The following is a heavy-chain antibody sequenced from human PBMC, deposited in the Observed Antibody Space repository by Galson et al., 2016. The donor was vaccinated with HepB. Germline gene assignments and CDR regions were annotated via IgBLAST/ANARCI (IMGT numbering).Heavy chain of an antibody. Sequence: SLRLSCAASGFPFSSYGMSWVRQAPGKGLAWVSTISGAGTASYASSVKGRFTIPRDNSKNTLDLQMDSLRVEDTALYFCFRVPRYYADYSSGVGDCWGQGTLLTVSS. CDR2: ISGAGTA. CDR3: FRVPRYYADYSSGVGDC. D-gene: IGHD4-17*01. J-gene: IGHJ4*02. V-gene: IGHV3-23*01. CDR1: GFPFSSYG.